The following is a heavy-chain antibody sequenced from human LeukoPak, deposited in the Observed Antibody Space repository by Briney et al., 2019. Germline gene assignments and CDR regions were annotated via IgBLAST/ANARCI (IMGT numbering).Heavy chain of an antibody. CDR3: TRRSHCEGGSCPPV. CDR1: DDSISNTYYY. V-gene: IGHV4-39*01. CDR2: IYYDGRT. D-gene: IGHD2-15*01. Sequence: SETLSLTCTVSDDSISNTYYYWVWIRQPPGKGLEWIGTIYYDGRTYYNPSLNSRLTPYLDTSKNQLCLNLNSVTATHTAVYYCTRRSHCEGGSCPPVWGQGTTVTVSS. J-gene: IGHJ6*02.